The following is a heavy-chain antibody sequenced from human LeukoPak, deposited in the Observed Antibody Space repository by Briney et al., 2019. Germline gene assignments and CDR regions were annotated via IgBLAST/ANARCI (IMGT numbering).Heavy chain of an antibody. CDR3: AKDSASVVVAANYYYYYMDV. CDR1: GFTFSSYS. D-gene: IGHD2-15*01. Sequence: PGGSLRLSCAASGFTFSSYSMNWVRQAPGKGLEWVSSISSSSSYIYYADSVKGRFTISRDNSKNTLYLQMNSLRAEDTAVYYCAKDSASVVVAANYYYYYMDVWGKGTTVTISS. V-gene: IGHV3-21*01. J-gene: IGHJ6*03. CDR2: ISSSSSYI.